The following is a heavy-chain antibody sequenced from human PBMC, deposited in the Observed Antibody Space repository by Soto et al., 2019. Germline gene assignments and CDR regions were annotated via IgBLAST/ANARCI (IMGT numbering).Heavy chain of an antibody. Sequence: EVQLVESGGGVVRPGGSLRLSCAASGFTFDDYAMSWVRQAPGKGLEWVSGINWSGRSTGYADSMKGRFTISRDNAKKSLYLQMNSVGAEDTALYYCARSSLGVGGGFDPWGQGTLVTVSS. CDR3: ARSSLGVGGGFDP. J-gene: IGHJ5*02. V-gene: IGHV3-20*04. CDR1: GFTFDDYA. CDR2: INWSGRST. D-gene: IGHD2-15*01.